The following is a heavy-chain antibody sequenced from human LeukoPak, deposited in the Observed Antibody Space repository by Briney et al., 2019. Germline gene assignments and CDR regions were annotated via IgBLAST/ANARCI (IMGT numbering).Heavy chain of an antibody. CDR2: FSYSGNT. CDR3: ARVGTRNFYFDY. CDR1: GGSVSSRSFY. Sequence: SETLSLTCTVSGGSVSSRSFYWGWFRQPPGKGLEWIGSFSYSGNTYYDPSLTGRVTIAVDTSTNQFSLNIYSVTAADTAVYYCARVGTRNFYFDYWGQGALVTVSS. J-gene: IGHJ4*02. V-gene: IGHV4-39*07. D-gene: IGHD2-2*01.